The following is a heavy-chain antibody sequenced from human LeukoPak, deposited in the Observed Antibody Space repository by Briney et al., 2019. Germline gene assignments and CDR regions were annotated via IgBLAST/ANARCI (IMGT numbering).Heavy chain of an antibody. D-gene: IGHD6-6*01. Sequence: GGSLRLSCAASGFTFSSYAMSWVRQAPGKGLEWVSAISGSGGSTYYADSVKGRFTISRDNSKNTLYLQMNSLRAEDTAVYYCVTGWVAARPYFDYWGQGTLVTVSS. CDR2: ISGSGGST. V-gene: IGHV3-23*01. CDR1: GFTFSSYA. J-gene: IGHJ4*02. CDR3: VTGWVAARPYFDY.